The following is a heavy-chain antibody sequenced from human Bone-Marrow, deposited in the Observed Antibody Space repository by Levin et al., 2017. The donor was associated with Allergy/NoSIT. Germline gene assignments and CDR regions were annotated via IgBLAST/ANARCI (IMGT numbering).Heavy chain of an antibody. Sequence: SCAASGFTFSSYGMHWVRQAPGKGLEWVALIWYDGSNKYYADSVKGRFTISRDNSENTLYLQMKSLRAEDTAVYYCARGYYYRSGSYCTPLNYWGQGTLVTV. CDR3: ARGYYYRSGSYCTPLNY. V-gene: IGHV3-33*01. CDR1: GFTFSSYG. D-gene: IGHD3-10*01. CDR2: IWYDGSNK. J-gene: IGHJ4*02.